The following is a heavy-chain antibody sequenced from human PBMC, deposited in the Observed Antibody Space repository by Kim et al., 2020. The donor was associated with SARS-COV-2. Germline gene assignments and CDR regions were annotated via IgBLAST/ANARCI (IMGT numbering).Heavy chain of an antibody. D-gene: IGHD3-9*01. J-gene: IGHJ6*02. CDR2: IYYSGST. V-gene: IGHV4-39*07. CDR3: ARDEVIRYFDLLGPTRYYYGMDV. CDR1: GGSISSSSYY. Sequence: SETLSLTCTVSGGSISSSSYYWGWIRQPPGKGLEWIGSIYYSGSTYYNPSLKSRVTISVDTSKNQFSLKLRSVTAADTAVYFCARDEVIRYFDLLGPTRYYYGMDVWGQGTTVTVSS.